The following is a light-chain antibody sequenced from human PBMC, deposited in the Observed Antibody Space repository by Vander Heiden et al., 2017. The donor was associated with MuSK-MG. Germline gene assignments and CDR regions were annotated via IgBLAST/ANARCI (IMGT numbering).Light chain of an antibody. CDR1: SGPGADR. J-gene: IGLJ2*01. CDR3: ETWDSSARI. Sequence: QPGLTHLSSASASLGSSLRLICTLASGPGADRIAWQQQRAGKDPRFLMKAQPSGMSPRGDGIRDRISGSGYMADRSLTISHLQADDEAEYYGETWDSSARIVGGGTKLTVL. V-gene: IGLV4-60*03. CDR2: AQPSGMS.